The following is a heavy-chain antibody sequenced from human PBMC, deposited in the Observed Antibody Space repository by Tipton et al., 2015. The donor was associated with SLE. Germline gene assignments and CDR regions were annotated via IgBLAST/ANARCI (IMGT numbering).Heavy chain of an antibody. D-gene: IGHD2-21*01. CDR2: INSDDTGI. CDR1: GFTFSNYW. Sequence: SLRLSCAASGFTFSNYWMHWLRQVPGKGLMWVSRINSDDTGITYADSVKGRFAISRDNAKNTLYLQMNSLRGEDAAVYFCARGGFPYYFDYWGQGTLVTVSS. CDR3: ARGGFPYYFDY. V-gene: IGHV3-74*01. J-gene: IGHJ4*02.